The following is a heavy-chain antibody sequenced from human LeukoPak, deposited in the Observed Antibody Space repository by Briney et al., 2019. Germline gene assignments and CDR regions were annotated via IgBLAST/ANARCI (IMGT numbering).Heavy chain of an antibody. CDR2: ISAYNGNT. CDR3: ARDCSSTSCYVVGSFDY. J-gene: IGHJ4*01. Sequence: ASVKVSCKASGYTFTSYGISWVRQAPGQGLEWMGWISAYNGNTNYAQKLQGRVTMTTDTSTSTAYMELRSLRSDDTAVYYCARDCSSTSCYVVGSFDYWGHGTLVTVSS. V-gene: IGHV1-18*01. D-gene: IGHD2-2*01. CDR1: GYTFTSYG.